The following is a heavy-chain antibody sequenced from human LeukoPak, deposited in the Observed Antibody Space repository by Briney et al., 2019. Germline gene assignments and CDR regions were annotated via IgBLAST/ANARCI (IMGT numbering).Heavy chain of an antibody. CDR1: GFTFSSPW. CDR2: INTDGRTT. V-gene: IGHV3-74*01. CDR3: AKSLGSQDY. Sequence: GGSLRLSCAASGFTFSSPWMHWVRQAPGKGLVWVSRINTDGRTTTYADSVKGRFPISRDNAKSTVYLQMNSLRPEDTALYYCAKSLGSQDYWGQGTLVTVSS. D-gene: IGHD6-19*01. J-gene: IGHJ4*02.